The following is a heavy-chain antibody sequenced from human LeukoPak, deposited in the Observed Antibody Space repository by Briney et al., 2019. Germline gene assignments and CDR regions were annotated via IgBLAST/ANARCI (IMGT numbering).Heavy chain of an antibody. CDR3: ARLRVGDYYGSGFYFDY. CDR1: GGSISSGGYY. Sequence: SSETLSLTCTVSGGSISSGGYYWSWIRQHPGKGLEWIGYIYYSGSTYYNPSLKSRVTISVGTSKNQFSLKLSSVTAADTAVYYCARLRVGDYYGSGFYFDYWGQGTLVTVSS. D-gene: IGHD3-10*01. J-gene: IGHJ4*02. CDR2: IYYSGST. V-gene: IGHV4-31*03.